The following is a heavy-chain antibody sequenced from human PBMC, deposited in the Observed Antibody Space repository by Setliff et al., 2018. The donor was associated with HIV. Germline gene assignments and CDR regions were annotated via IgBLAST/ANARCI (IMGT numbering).Heavy chain of an antibody. J-gene: IGHJ3*02. CDR3: ARATYYYDSSGYYPI. V-gene: IGHV3-53*01. CDR2: IYSGGST. CDR1: GFTVSSNY. Sequence: GGSLRLSCAASGFTVSSNYMSWVRQAPGKGLEWVSVIYSGGSTYYADSVKGRFTISRDNSKNTLYLQMNSLRAEDTAVYYCARATYYYDSSGYYPIWGQGTMVTVSS. D-gene: IGHD3-22*01.